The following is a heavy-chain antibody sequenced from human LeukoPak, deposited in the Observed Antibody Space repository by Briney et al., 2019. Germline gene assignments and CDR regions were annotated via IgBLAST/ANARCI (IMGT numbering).Heavy chain of an antibody. J-gene: IGHJ4*02. CDR1: GFTFSSYS. D-gene: IGHD6-19*01. V-gene: IGHV3-21*01. Sequence: PGGSLRLSSAASGFTFSSYSMNWVRQAPGKGLEWVSSISSSSSYIYYADSVKGRFTISRDNAKNSLYLQMNSLRAEDTAVYYCARDRSRGIAVAGTGDYFDYWGQGTLVTVSS. CDR3: ARDRSRGIAVAGTGDYFDY. CDR2: ISSSSSYI.